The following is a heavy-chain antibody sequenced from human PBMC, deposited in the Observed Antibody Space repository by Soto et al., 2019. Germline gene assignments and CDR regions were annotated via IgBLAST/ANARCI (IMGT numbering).Heavy chain of an antibody. D-gene: IGHD3-10*01. CDR2: ISGSGGST. Sequence: GGSLRLSCAASGFTFSSYPMSWVRQAPGKGLGWVSAISGSGGSTYYADSVKGRFTISRDNAKNTLYLQMNSLRAEDTAVYYCGRDRPGSQHYFDYWGKGNMVTV. CDR3: GRDRPGSQHYFDY. CDR1: GFTFSSYP. V-gene: IGHV3-23*01. J-gene: IGHJ4*02.